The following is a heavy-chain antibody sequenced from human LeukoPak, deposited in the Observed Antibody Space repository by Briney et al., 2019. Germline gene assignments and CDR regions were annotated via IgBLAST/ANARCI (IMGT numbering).Heavy chain of an antibody. CDR3: AKKGYYDGSGYYMYYFDH. CDR1: GFTFSSYA. J-gene: IGHJ4*02. D-gene: IGHD3-22*01. Sequence: PGGSLRLSCAASGFTFSSYAMSWVRQAPGKGLEWVSAISGSGGTAYYADSVKGRLTISRDSSKNTLYLQMNSLRAEDTAVYYCAKKGYYDGSGYYMYYFDHWGQGTLVTVSS. V-gene: IGHV3-23*01. CDR2: ISGSGGTA.